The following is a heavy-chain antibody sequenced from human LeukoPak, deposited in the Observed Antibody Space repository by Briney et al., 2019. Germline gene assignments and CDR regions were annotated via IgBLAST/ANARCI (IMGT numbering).Heavy chain of an antibody. Sequence: GSLKLSCAASGFSFSSYAMSWVRQAPGKGLEWVSSISGSGDNTYYAESVKGRFTISRDNSKNTLFLQMNSLRAEDTAVFYCAKRSGYTTGWFFDFWGQGTLVTVSS. J-gene: IGHJ4*02. D-gene: IGHD6-19*01. CDR3: AKRSGYTTGWFFDF. CDR2: ISGSGDNT. CDR1: GFSFSSYA. V-gene: IGHV3-23*01.